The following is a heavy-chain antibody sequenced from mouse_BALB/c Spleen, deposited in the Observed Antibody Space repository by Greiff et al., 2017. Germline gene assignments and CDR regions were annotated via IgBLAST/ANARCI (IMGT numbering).Heavy chain of an antibody. J-gene: IGHJ4*01. CDR1: GFTFSSYA. CDR2: ISSGGST. Sequence: DVMLVESGGGLVKPGGSLKLSCAASGFTFSSYAMSWVRQTPEKRLEWVASISSGGSTYYPDSVKGRFTISRDNARNILYLQMSSLRSEDTAMYYCARGVDYWGQGTSVTVSS. CDR3: ARGVDY. V-gene: IGHV5-6-5*01.